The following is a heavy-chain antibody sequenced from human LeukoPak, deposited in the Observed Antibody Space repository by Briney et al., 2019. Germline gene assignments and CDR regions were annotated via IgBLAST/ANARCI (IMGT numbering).Heavy chain of an antibody. D-gene: IGHD6-19*01. CDR1: GYTFTGYY. V-gene: IGHV1-18*04. CDR2: ISAYNGNT. J-gene: IGHJ3*02. Sequence: GASVKVSCKASGYTFTGYYMHWVRQAPGQGLEWMGWISAYNGNTNYAQKLQGRVTMTTDTSTSTAYMELRSLRSDDTAVYYCARRRDSGPSAFDIWGQGTMVTVSS. CDR3: ARRRDSGPSAFDI.